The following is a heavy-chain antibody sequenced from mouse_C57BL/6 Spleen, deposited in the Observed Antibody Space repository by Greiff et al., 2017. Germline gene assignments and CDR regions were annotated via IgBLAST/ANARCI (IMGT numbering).Heavy chain of an antibody. Sequence: DVQLQESGPGMVKPSQSLSLTCTVTGYSITSGYDWHWIRHFPGNKLEWMGYISYSGSTNYNPSLKSRISITHDTSKNHFFLKLNSVTTEDTATYYGARGAQATGFAYWGQGTLVTVSA. J-gene: IGHJ3*01. CDR1: GYSITSGYD. D-gene: IGHD3-2*02. V-gene: IGHV3-1*01. CDR3: ARGAQATGFAY. CDR2: ISYSGST.